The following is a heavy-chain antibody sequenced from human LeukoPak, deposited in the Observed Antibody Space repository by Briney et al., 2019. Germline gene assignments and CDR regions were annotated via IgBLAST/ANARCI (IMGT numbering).Heavy chain of an antibody. J-gene: IGHJ4*02. CDR3: ARDGGLIAEVIMKVGDREGSFDY. D-gene: IGHD3-22*01. Sequence: ASLTLSCKTSGYIFSHYYINWMRQPPGQGLEWMGWINPYSSGTKNAQKFKGRVPMTRDTSINTTYMELSSLRSADTAVYYCARDGGLIAEVIMKVGDREGSFDYWGQGTLVTVSS. V-gene: IGHV1-2*02. CDR1: GYIFSHYY. CDR2: INPYSSGT.